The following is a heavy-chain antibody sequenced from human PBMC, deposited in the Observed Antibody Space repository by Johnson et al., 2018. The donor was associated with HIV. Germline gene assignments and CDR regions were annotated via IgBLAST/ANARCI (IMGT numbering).Heavy chain of an antibody. Sequence: VQLVESGGGVVQPGRSLRLSCAASGFTFSSYAIHWVRQAPGKGLEWVANIKQDGSEKYYVDSVKGRFTISRDNAKNPLYLQMNSLRAEDTAVYYCATARRAIDVWSQWTMATVSS. J-gene: IGHJ3*01. CDR1: GFTFSSYA. CDR3: ATARRAIDV. V-gene: IGHV3-7*03. CDR2: IKQDGSEK.